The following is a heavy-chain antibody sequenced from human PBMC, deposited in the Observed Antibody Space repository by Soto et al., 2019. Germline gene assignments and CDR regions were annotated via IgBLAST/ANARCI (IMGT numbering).Heavy chain of an antibody. CDR1: GYTFTGYY. V-gene: IGHV1-2*02. Sequence: QVQLVQSGAEVKKPGASVKVSCKASGYTFTGYYMHWVRQAPGQGLEWMGWIYPNSGGTNYAQKFQGRVTMTRDTSISTAYMELSRLRSDDTAVYYCAREETRTTGGYCSGGSCPYYFDYWGQGTLVTVSS. D-gene: IGHD2-15*01. J-gene: IGHJ4*02. CDR3: AREETRTTGGYCSGGSCPYYFDY. CDR2: IYPNSGGT.